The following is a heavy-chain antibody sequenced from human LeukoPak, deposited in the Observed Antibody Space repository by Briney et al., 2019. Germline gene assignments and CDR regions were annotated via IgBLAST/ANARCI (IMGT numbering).Heavy chain of an antibody. V-gene: IGHV3-7*01. Sequence: GRSLSLSCAASGFTFSSSWMSWVRQAPGEGLEWVAHIKPDGSAEYYVDSVKGRFTISRDNARNSLYLQMNSLRAEDTALYYCVGWQQLAAYWGQGALVTVSS. J-gene: IGHJ4*02. CDR2: IKPDGSAE. CDR3: VGWQQLAAY. D-gene: IGHD6-13*01. CDR1: GFTFSSSW.